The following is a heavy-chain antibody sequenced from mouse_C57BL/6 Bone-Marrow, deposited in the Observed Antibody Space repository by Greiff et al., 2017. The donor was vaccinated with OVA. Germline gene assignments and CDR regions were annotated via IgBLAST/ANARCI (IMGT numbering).Heavy chain of an antibody. J-gene: IGHJ2*01. D-gene: IGHD1-1*01. CDR2: IHPNSGST. CDR3: ARPKLYYCGSSWG. Sequence: QVQLQQPGAELVKPGASVKLSCKASGYTFTSYWMHWVKQRPGQGLEWIGMIHPNSGSTNYNEKFKSKATLTIDKSSSTAYMQLSSLTSEDSAVYYCARPKLYYCGSSWGWGQGTTLTVSS. CDR1: GYTFTSYW. V-gene: IGHV1-64*01.